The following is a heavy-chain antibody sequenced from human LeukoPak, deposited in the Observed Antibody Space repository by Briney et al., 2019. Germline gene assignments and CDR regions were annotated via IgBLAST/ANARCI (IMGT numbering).Heavy chain of an antibody. CDR3: ITFSMIVVVITD. Sequence: PGRSLRLSCAASGFTFSNAWMSWVRQAPGKGLEWVGRIKSKTDGGTTDYAAPVKGRFTISRDDSKNTLYPQMNSLKTEDTAVYYCITFSMIVVVITDWGQGTLVTVSS. CDR1: GFTFSNAW. J-gene: IGHJ4*02. CDR2: IKSKTDGGTT. D-gene: IGHD3-22*01. V-gene: IGHV3-15*01.